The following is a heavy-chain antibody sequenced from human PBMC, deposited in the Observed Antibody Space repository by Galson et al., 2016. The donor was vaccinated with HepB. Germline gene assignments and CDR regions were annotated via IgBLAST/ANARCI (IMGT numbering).Heavy chain of an antibody. J-gene: IGHJ4*02. Sequence: SVKVSCKVSGYTFVDYYLHWVRQAPGQGLEWVAWINPKSGGTNYAPKSLGRVTLTSDTSISTAYMEVSRLTTDDTAIYYCARESRHDYGDYSASFDYWGLGTLVTVSS. CDR2: INPKSGGT. V-gene: IGHV1-2*02. CDR3: ARESRHDYGDYSASFDY. D-gene: IGHD4-17*01. CDR1: GYTFVDYY.